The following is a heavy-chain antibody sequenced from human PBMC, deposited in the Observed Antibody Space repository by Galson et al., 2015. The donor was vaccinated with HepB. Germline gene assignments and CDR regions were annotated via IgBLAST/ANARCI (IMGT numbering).Heavy chain of an antibody. CDR2: IHGAGTT. Sequence: SLRLSCAASGFTVSSLSMSWVRQAPGKGLEWVSLIHGAGTTYYADSVKGRFTISRDNSKNTLYLQINSLRAEDTADYYCARTHGDFYFDYWGQGTLVTVSS. D-gene: IGHD4-17*01. CDR1: GFTVSSLS. J-gene: IGHJ4*02. V-gene: IGHV3-53*01. CDR3: ARTHGDFYFDY.